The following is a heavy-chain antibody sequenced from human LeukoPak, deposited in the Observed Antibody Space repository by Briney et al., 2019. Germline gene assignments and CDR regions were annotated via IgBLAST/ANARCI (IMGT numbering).Heavy chain of an antibody. D-gene: IGHD3-16*01. CDR2: INGAKGYT. V-gene: IGHV1-3*01. J-gene: IGHJ5*02. Sequence: GAAVNVSYKACGYTFSVKGMHWERQAPGERVEWMGWINGAKGYTKYSQRLQRTVTITRSTATSRVYIELSSLRAEDTDVCYCASELSANPGWFDPSGQGTLVTVSS. CDR1: GYTFSVKG. CDR3: ASELSANPGWFDP.